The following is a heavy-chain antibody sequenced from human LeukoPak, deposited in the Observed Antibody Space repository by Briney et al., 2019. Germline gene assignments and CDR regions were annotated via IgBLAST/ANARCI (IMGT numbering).Heavy chain of an antibody. CDR3: ARSGAAMVIAFFDY. CDR2: IYTSGST. Sequence: SQTLSLTCTVSGGSISSGSYYWSWIRQPVGKGLEWIGRIYTSGSTNYNTSLKSRVTISVDTSKNQFSLKLSSVNAADTAVYYCARSGAAMVIAFFDYWGQGTLVTVSS. D-gene: IGHD5-18*01. V-gene: IGHV4-61*02. J-gene: IGHJ4*02. CDR1: GGSISSGSYY.